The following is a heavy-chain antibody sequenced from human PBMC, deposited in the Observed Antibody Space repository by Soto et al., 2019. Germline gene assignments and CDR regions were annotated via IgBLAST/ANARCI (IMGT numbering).Heavy chain of an antibody. CDR1: GFTFSSYS. CDR3: ARDPLTDYSGYDGDNAFDI. Sequence: GGSLRLSCAASGFTFSSYSMNWVRQAPGKGLEWVSSISSSSSYIYYADSGKGRFTISRDNAKNSLYLQMNSLRAEDTAVYYCARDPLTDYSGYDGDNAFDIWGQGTMVTVSS. V-gene: IGHV3-21*01. D-gene: IGHD5-12*01. J-gene: IGHJ3*02. CDR2: ISSSSSYI.